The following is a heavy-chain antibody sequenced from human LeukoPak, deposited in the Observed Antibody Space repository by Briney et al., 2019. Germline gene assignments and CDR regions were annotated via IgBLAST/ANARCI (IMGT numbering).Heavy chain of an antibody. V-gene: IGHV4-39*07. J-gene: IGHJ4*02. Sequence: PSETLSLTCTVSGGSISSSTYYWGWIRQPPGKGLEWIGSLYYSGSTYYNPSLKSRVTISVDTSKNQFSLKLSSVTAADTAVYYCARDAVAAAGTNWGQGTLVTVSS. CDR3: ARDAVAAAGTN. D-gene: IGHD6-13*01. CDR1: GGSISSSTYY. CDR2: LYYSGST.